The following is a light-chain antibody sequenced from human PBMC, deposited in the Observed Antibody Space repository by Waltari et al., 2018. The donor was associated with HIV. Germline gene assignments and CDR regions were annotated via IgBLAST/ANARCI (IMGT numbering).Light chain of an antibody. CDR3: QQYYSTPLT. CDR1: QSVLYSSNNKNH. CDR2: WAS. Sequence: DIMMTQSPESLAVSLGERATINCKSSQSVLYSSNNKNHLAWYQQKPGQPPKLLIHWASTRESAVPDRFSGSGSGTSFTLTINSLQAEDVAVYYCQQYYSTPLTFGGGTRVEIK. J-gene: IGKJ4*01. V-gene: IGKV4-1*01.